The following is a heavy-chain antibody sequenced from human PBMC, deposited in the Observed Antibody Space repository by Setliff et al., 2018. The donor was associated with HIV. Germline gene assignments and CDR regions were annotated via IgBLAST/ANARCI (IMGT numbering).Heavy chain of an antibody. CDR1: GDSISSHY. Sequence: SETLSLTCTVSGDSISSHYWSWIRQPPGKGLEWIGYIYNSGTTNYNPSLKSRVSISVHTSGNDFSLKLTSVTAADTAVYYCARGGYCSATGCYPFDYWGQGTLVTVSS. CDR3: ARGGYCSATGCYPFDY. CDR2: IYNSGTT. D-gene: IGHD2-2*01. V-gene: IGHV4-59*11. J-gene: IGHJ4*02.